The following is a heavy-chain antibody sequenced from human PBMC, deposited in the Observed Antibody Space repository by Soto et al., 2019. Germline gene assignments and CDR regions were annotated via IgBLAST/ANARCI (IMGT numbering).Heavy chain of an antibody. J-gene: IGHJ4*01. Sequence: PGGSLRLSCAASEFTFSSFAMSWVRQAPGKGLEWVSGISGSGGSTSHADSVKGRFTISRDNSKNTLYLQMNSLRAEDTAVYYCAKSGLYSRSSPPLYSDYWGQGILVTVSS. CDR1: EFTFSSFA. CDR3: AKSGLYSRSSPPLYSDY. D-gene: IGHD1-26*01. V-gene: IGHV3-23*01. CDR2: ISGSGGST.